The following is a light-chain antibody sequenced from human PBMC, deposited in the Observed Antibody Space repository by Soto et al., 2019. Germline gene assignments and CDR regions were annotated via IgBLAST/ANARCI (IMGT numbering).Light chain of an antibody. CDR1: SSDVGRYNY. V-gene: IGLV2-14*01. CDR3: SSYTSSKSVV. J-gene: IGLJ2*01. Sequence: QSALIQPASVSGSPGQSITISCTGSSSDVGRYNYVSWYQQHPGKAPKLMTYEVSNRPSGVSIRFSGSKSGNTASLTISGLQAEDEADYYCSSYTSSKSVVFGGGTKLTVL. CDR2: EVS.